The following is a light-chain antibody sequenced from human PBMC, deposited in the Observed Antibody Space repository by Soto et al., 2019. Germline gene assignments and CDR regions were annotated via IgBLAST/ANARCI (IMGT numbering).Light chain of an antibody. CDR2: EGS. V-gene: IGLV2-23*03. CDR1: SSDVGSYNL. Sequence: QSALTQPASVSGSPGQSITISCTGTSSDVGSYNLVSWYQQHPGKAPKLMIYEGSKRPSGVSNRFSGSKSGNRASLTISGLQAEDEADYYCCSYAGSSTFVWIFGGGTKLTVL. CDR3: CSYAGSSTFVWI. J-gene: IGLJ2*01.